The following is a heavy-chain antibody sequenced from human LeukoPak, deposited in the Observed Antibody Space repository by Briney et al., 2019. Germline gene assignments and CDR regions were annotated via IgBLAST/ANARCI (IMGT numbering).Heavy chain of an antibody. Sequence: GGSLRLSCAASGFTFSSYAMNWVRQAPGKGLEWVSVISASGGNTDYADSVKGRFTISRDNSKNSLYLQMNSLRAEDTAVYYCARSRITMVRGVIPKFYYYMDVWGKGTTVTISS. CDR3: ARSRITMVRGVIPKFYYYMDV. V-gene: IGHV3-23*01. CDR1: GFTFSSYA. CDR2: ISASGGNT. J-gene: IGHJ6*03. D-gene: IGHD3-10*01.